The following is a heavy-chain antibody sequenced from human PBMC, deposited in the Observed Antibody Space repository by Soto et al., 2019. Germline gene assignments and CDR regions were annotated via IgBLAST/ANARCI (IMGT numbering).Heavy chain of an antibody. CDR2: ISPANSDT. D-gene: IGHD6-19*01. Sequence: EVQLVQSGAELKKPGESLKISCEGSGYSFTTYWINWVRQMPGKGLEWMGIISPANSDTRYSPSFQGHVTISADKSSRTAYLEWSSLEASDTAMYYCARRVSVSGAPFDSWGQGTLVTVSS. CDR3: ARRVSVSGAPFDS. CDR1: GYSFTTYW. V-gene: IGHV5-51*01. J-gene: IGHJ5*01.